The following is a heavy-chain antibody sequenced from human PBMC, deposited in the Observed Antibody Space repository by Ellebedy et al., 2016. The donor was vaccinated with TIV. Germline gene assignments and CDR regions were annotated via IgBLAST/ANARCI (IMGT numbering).Heavy chain of an antibody. Sequence: ASVKVSXXASGYTFTGYYMHWVRQAPGQGFEWMGWINPNSGGTNYAQKFQGRVTMTRDTSISTAYMELSRPTSDDTAVYYCARGIRTTGTTNWGQGTLVTVSS. J-gene: IGHJ4*02. V-gene: IGHV1-2*02. D-gene: IGHD1-1*01. CDR1: GYTFTGYY. CDR3: ARGIRTTGTTN. CDR2: INPNSGGT.